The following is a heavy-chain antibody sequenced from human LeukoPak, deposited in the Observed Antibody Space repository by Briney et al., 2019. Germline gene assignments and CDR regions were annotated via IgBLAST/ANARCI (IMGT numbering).Heavy chain of an antibody. D-gene: IGHD3-10*01. Sequence: ASVKVSCKASGYIFTGYYMHWVRQAPGQGLEWMGWINPNSGGTNYAQKFQGRVTMTRDTSISTAYMELSRLRSDDTAVYYCATEDMVRGEVRGLIDYWGQGTLVTVSS. V-gene: IGHV1-2*02. CDR1: GYIFTGYY. J-gene: IGHJ4*02. CDR2: INPNSGGT. CDR3: ATEDMVRGEVRGLIDY.